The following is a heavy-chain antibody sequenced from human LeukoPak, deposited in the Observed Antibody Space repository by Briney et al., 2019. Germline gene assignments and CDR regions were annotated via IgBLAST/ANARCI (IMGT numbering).Heavy chain of an antibody. V-gene: IGHV4-39*01. D-gene: IGHD3-22*01. Sequence: SETLSLTCTVSGGSISSSSYYWGWIRQLPGKGLEWIGSIYYSGSTYYNPSLKSRVTISVDTSKNQFSLKLSSVTAADTAVYYCARHFYDRGAFDIWGQGTMVTVSS. J-gene: IGHJ3*02. CDR2: IYYSGST. CDR1: GGSISSSSYY. CDR3: ARHFYDRGAFDI.